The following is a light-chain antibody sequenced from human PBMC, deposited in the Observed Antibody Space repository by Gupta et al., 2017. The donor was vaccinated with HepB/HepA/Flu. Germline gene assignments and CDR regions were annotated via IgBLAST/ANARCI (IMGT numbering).Light chain of an antibody. CDR1: QSVSSSY. CDR2: GAS. J-gene: IGKJ1*01. Sequence: EIVLTQSPGTLSLSPGERATLSCRASQSVSSSYLAWYQQKPGQAPRLLIYGASSRATGIPDRFSGSGSGTDLTLTISRQEPEDFAVYYCQHYGSSLWTFGQGTKVEIK. CDR3: QHYGSSLWT. V-gene: IGKV3-20*01.